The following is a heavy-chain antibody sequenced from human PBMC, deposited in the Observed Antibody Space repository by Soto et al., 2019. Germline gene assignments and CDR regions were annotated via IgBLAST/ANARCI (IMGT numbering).Heavy chain of an antibody. Sequence: QVQLQESGPGLVKPSETLSLTCTVSGGSISSYYWSWIRQPPGKGLEWIGYIYYSGSANYNPSLHSRVTISVDTSQNQFSLRLSSVTAAETAVYYCARVWGGAFNIWGQGTMVTISS. CDR3: ARVWGGAFNI. D-gene: IGHD3-10*01. CDR1: GGSISSYY. J-gene: IGHJ3*02. CDR2: IYYSGSA. V-gene: IGHV4-59*01.